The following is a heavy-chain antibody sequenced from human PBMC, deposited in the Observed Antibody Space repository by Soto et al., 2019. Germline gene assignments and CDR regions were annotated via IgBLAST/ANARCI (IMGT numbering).Heavy chain of an antibody. CDR2: SSATGAGT. J-gene: IGHJ4*02. D-gene: IGHD1-7*01. CDR1: GFTFSSYG. V-gene: IGHV3-23*01. CDR3: AKDRRAGGNYGFYSDF. Sequence: GGSLRLSCAASGFTFSSYGMTWVRQAPGKGLEWVSFSSATGAGTYYADSVKGRFTISRDNSKNTLYLQMTSLRADDTAVYYCAKDRRAGGNYGFYSDFWGQGALVTVSS.